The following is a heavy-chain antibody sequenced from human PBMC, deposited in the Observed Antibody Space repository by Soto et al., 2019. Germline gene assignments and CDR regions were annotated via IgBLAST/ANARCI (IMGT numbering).Heavy chain of an antibody. V-gene: IGHV3-30-3*01. J-gene: IGHJ3*02. CDR2: ISYDGSNK. CDR3: ARPLYYYDSSGYYPSDAFDI. D-gene: IGHD3-22*01. Sequence: QVQLVESGGGVVQPGRSLRLSCAASGFTFSSYAMHWVRQAPGKGLEWVAVISYDGSNKYYADSVKGRFTISRDNSENTLYLQMNSLRAEDTAVYYCARPLYYYDSSGYYPSDAFDIWGQGTMVTVSS. CDR1: GFTFSSYA.